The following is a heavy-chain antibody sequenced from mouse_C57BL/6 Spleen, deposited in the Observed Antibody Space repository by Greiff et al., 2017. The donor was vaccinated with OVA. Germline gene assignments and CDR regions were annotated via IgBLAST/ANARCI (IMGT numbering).Heavy chain of an antibody. D-gene: IGHD1-1*01. J-gene: IGHJ4*01. CDR3: ARKITTVVGGYYYAMDY. V-gene: IGHV1-9*01. Sequence: QVQLQQSGAELMKPGASVKLSCKATGYTFTGYWIEWVKQRPGHGLEWIGEILPGSGSTNYNEKFKGKATFTADTSSNTAYMQLSSLTTEDSAIYYCARKITTVVGGYYYAMDYWGQGTSVTVSS. CDR2: ILPGSGST. CDR1: GYTFTGYW.